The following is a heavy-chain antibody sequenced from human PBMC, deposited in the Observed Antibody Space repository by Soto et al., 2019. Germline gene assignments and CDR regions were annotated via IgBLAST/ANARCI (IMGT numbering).Heavy chain of an antibody. CDR1: GVSISSGGYY. V-gene: IGHV4-31*03. D-gene: IGHD3-22*01. CDR2: IYYSGST. CDR3: AREYYYDSSGFDY. Sequence: QVQLQESGPGLVKPSQTLSLTCTVSGVSISSGGYYWTWIRQHPQKGLEGIGHIYYSGSTYYNPSLKSRVXXSXDXXKNQFSLKLSSVTAADTAVYYCAREYYYDSSGFDYWGQGPLVTVSS. J-gene: IGHJ4*02.